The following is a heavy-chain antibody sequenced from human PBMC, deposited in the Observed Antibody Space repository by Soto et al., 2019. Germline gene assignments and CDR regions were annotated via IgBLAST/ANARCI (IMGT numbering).Heavy chain of an antibody. J-gene: IGHJ5*01. D-gene: IGHD2-21*01. Sequence: SETLSLTCTVSGGSISSYDWSWIRQPPGKGLEWIGYIYYSGSNNYNPSLKSRVTISVDTSKNQFSLKLSSVTAADTAVYYCARDQVTVAVLGWFDAWGEGTVVT. CDR2: IYYSGSN. V-gene: IGHV4-59*01. CDR3: ARDQVTVAVLGWFDA. CDR1: GGSISSYD.